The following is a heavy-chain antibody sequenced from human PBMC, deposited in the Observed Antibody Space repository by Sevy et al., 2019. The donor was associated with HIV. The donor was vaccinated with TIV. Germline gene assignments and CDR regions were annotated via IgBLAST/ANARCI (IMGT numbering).Heavy chain of an antibody. D-gene: IGHD6-13*01. J-gene: IGHJ4*02. Sequence: GGSLRLSCAASGFTFSRNGMHWVRQVPGKGLEWVALISYDGDSKNYADSVKGRFTIPRENSKNTVYLHMNSLGSEDTAVYYCAKESVSWYLDFWGQGTLVTVSS. CDR2: ISYDGDSK. CDR1: GFTFSRNG. V-gene: IGHV3-30*18. CDR3: AKESVSWYLDF.